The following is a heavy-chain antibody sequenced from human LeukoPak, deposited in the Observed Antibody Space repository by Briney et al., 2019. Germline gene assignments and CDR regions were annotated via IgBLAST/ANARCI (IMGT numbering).Heavy chain of an antibody. CDR1: GGSFSGYY. D-gene: IGHD1-26*01. CDR2: INHSGST. V-gene: IGHV4-34*01. J-gene: IGHJ5*02. CDR3: TREVRSAWASFDP. Sequence: SETLSLTCAVYGGSFSGYYWSWIRQPPGKGLEWIGEINHSGSTNYNPSLKSRVTISVDTSKNQFSLKLSSVTAADTAVYYCTREVRSAWASFDPWGQGTLVIVSS.